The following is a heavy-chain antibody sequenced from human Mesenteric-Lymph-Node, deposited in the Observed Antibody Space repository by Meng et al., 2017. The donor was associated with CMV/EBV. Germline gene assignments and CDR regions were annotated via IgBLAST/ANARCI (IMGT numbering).Heavy chain of an antibody. V-gene: IGHV3-23*01. CDR2: INSGSGGRT. J-gene: IGHJ5*02. Sequence: FTNYPMNWVRQAPGKGLEWVSSINSGSGGRTFYADAVKGRFTISRDNSKNTLYLQMNSLRAEDTAVYYCAKRGLYCSTTSCYFSWFDPWGQGTLVTVSS. D-gene: IGHD2-2*01. CDR1: FTNYP. CDR3: AKRGLYCSTTSCYFSWFDP.